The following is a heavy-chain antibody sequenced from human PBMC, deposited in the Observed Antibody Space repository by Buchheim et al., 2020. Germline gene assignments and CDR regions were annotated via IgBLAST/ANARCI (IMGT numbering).Heavy chain of an antibody. CDR1: GGSFSRSS. Sequence: QVQLQQWGAGLLKPSETLSLNCAVYGGSFSRSSGSWIRQTPGKGLEWIGEINHTGSTNYNPSLKSRVTISVDRSKNKVSLKLTSVTAADTAVYYCAVTTRGDFWSWGWFDPWGQGTL. V-gene: IGHV4-34*02. CDR3: AVTTRGDFWSWGWFDP. J-gene: IGHJ5*02. CDR2: INHTGST. D-gene: IGHD3-3*01.